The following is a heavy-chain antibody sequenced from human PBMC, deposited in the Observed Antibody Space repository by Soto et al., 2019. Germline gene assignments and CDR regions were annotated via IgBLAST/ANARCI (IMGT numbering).Heavy chain of an antibody. CDR2: IYYSGST. CDR3: ARGSTLRDIVVVPAAINGLGYNWFDP. CDR1: GGSISSGDYY. D-gene: IGHD2-2*02. J-gene: IGHJ5*02. Sequence: SETLSLTCTVSGGSISSGDYYWSWIRQPPGKGLEWIGYIYYSGSTYYNPSLKSRVTISVDTSKNQFSLKLSSVTAADTAVYYCARGSTLRDIVVVPAAINGLGYNWFDPWGQGTLVTVSS. V-gene: IGHV4-30-4*01.